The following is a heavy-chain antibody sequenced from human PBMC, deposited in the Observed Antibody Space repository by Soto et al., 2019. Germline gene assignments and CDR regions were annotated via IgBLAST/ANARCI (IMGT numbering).Heavy chain of an antibody. V-gene: IGHV4-34*01. CDR1: GGSFSGYY. D-gene: IGHD3-10*02. J-gene: IGHJ4*02. CDR3: ARSSVRGWSY. CDR2: ITHSGST. Sequence: PSETLSLTRAVYGGSFSGYYWTWIRQPPGEGLEWIGEITHSGSTNYNPSLKSRVTISVDTSKNQFSLNLNSVTAADTAVYYCARSSVRGWSYWGQGTLVNVSS.